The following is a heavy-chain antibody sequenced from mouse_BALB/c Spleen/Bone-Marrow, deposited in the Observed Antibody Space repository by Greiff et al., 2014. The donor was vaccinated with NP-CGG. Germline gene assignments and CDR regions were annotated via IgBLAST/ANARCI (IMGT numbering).Heavy chain of an antibody. CDR3: TIVAY. Sequence: VQLVESGAELVRPGTSVTLSCKASGYTFTDYKMHWVKQTPVHGLEWIGLIDPETGGTAYNQRFKGKAIMTADKPSSTAYMDLRSLTSEDSAVYYCTIVAYWGQGTLVTVSA. CDR1: GYTFTDYK. J-gene: IGHJ3*01. V-gene: IGHV1-15*01. CDR2: IDPETGGT.